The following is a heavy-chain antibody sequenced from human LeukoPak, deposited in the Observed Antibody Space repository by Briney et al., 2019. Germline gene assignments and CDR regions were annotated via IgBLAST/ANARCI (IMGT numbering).Heavy chain of an antibody. D-gene: IGHD3-10*01. Sequence: SETLSLTCTVSGGSISSYYWNWLRQPAGKGLEWIGRIYTSGSTNYNPSLKSRVTMSVDTSKNQFSLKLSSVTAADTAVYYCARDFGSGGWFDPWGQGTLVTVSS. V-gene: IGHV4-4*07. CDR1: GGSISSYY. CDR3: ARDFGSGGWFDP. CDR2: IYTSGST. J-gene: IGHJ5*02.